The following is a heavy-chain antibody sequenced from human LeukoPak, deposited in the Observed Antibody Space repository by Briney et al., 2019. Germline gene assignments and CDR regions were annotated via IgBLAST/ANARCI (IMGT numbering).Heavy chain of an antibody. J-gene: IGHJ4*02. D-gene: IGHD4-23*01. Sequence: ASVKVSCKASGYTFTSYGISWVRQAPGQGLEWTGWISAYNGNTNYAQKLQGRVTMTTDTSTSTAYMELRSLRSDDTAVYYCARDGGNSPRDLRRGVYWGQGTLVTVSS. CDR3: ARDGGNSPRDLRRGVY. CDR1: GYTFTSYG. V-gene: IGHV1-18*01. CDR2: ISAYNGNT.